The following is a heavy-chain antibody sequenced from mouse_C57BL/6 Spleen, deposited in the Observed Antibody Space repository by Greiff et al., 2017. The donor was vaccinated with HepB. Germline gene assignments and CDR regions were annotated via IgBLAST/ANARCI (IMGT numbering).Heavy chain of an antibody. Sequence: VKLVESGGGLVKPGGSLKLSCAASGFTFSSYAMSWVRRTPEKRPEWVATISYGGSYTYHTDNVKGRFTISRDNAKNNLYLQMCHLKSEDTAMYYCARDRSNYKGVDYWGQGTTLTVSS. CDR3: ARDRSNYKGVDY. J-gene: IGHJ2*01. CDR1: GFTFSSYA. D-gene: IGHD2-5*01. V-gene: IGHV5-4*01. CDR2: ISYGGSYT.